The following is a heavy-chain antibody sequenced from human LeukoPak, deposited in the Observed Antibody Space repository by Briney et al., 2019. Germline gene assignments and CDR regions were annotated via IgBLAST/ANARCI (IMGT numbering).Heavy chain of an antibody. CDR3: ARDPTTVTKGLDI. J-gene: IGHJ3*02. CDR2: ISYIGST. CDR1: DGSLSTHY. D-gene: IGHD4-17*01. V-gene: IGHV4-59*11. Sequence: PSETLSLTCTVSDGSLSTHYWSWIRQPPGKGLEWIGYISYIGSTNYNPSLKSRVTISVDTSKNQFSLKLSSVTAADAAVYFCARDPTTVTKGLDIWGQGTMVTVSS.